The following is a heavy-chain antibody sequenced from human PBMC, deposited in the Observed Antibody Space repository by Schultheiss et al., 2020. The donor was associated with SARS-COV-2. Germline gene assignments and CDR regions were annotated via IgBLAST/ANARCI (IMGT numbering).Heavy chain of an antibody. CDR2: IYYSGDT. V-gene: IGHV4-61*01. D-gene: IGHD5-24*01. CDR1: GGSISSSSYY. J-gene: IGHJ4*02. Sequence: SETLSLTCTVSGGSISSSSYYWIWVRQPPGKELEWIGYIYYSGDTKYNPSLKSRVTISIDTSKNQFSLKLTSVTAEDTAVYYCARGPDGHKRGGVDYWGQGTLVTVSS. CDR3: ARGPDGHKRGGVDY.